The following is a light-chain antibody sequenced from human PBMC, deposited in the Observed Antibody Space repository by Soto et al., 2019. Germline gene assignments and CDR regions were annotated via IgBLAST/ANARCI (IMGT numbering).Light chain of an antibody. CDR3: QQYNSYS. CDR2: HAS. V-gene: IGKV1-5*01. Sequence: DIQMTQSPSSVSAFVGDRVTITCRASQGINTWLAWYQQKPGKAPKLLIYHASTLESGVPSRFSGSGSGTEFTLTISSLQPDDFATYYCQQYNSYSFGQGTKVDIK. CDR1: QGINTW. J-gene: IGKJ1*01.